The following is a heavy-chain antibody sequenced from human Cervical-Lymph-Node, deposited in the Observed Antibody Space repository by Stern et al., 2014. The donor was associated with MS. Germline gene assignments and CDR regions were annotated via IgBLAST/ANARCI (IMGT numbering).Heavy chain of an antibody. CDR2: IWYDGNKK. CDR1: GFTFSNYG. Sequence: VQLVESGGGVVQPGRSLRLSCAASGFTFSNYGMPWVRQAPGKGLEWVAVIWYDGNKKYYADSVKGRFTISRDNSKNTLFLQMSSLTAEDTALYYCARGNWNYEGMGYWGQGTLVTVSS. D-gene: IGHD1-7*01. J-gene: IGHJ4*02. CDR3: ARGNWNYEGMGY. V-gene: IGHV3-33*01.